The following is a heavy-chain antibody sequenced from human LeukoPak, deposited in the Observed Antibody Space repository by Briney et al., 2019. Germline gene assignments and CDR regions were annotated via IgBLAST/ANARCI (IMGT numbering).Heavy chain of an antibody. CDR3: ASGGYNRID. J-gene: IGHJ4*02. CDR2: ISSSSTYI. CDR1: GFTFSTYS. V-gene: IGHV3-21*01. D-gene: IGHD1-14*01. Sequence: KSGGSLRLSCAASGFTFSTYSMNWVRQAPGKGLEWVSSISSSSTYIYYADSVRGRFTISRDNAKNSLYLQMNSLRVEDTAVYFCASGGYNRIDWGQGTLVTVSS.